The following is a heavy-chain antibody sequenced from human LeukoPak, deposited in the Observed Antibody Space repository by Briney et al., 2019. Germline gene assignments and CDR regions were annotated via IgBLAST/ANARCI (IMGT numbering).Heavy chain of an antibody. CDR1: GGSISSYY. J-gene: IGHJ4*02. CDR3: ARGGDPAVGHFDY. Sequence: SETLSLTCTVSGGSISSYYWSWIRQPPGKRLEWIGYIYYSGSTNYNPSLKSRVTISVDTSKNQFSLKLSSVTAADTAVYYCARGGDPAVGHFDYWGQGTLVTVSS. V-gene: IGHV4-59*01. CDR2: IYYSGST. D-gene: IGHD6-13*01.